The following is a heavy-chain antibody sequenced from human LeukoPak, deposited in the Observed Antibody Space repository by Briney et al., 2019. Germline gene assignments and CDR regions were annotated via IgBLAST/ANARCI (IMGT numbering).Heavy chain of an antibody. CDR1: GGTFSSYA. Sequence: SVKVSCKASGGTFSSYAISWVRQAPGQGLEWMGGIIPIFGTANYAQKFQGRVTITTDESTSTAYMELSSLRSEDTAVYYCARGQTYYYDSTGYYQRAFDYWGQGTLVTVSS. CDR2: IIPIFGTA. J-gene: IGHJ4*02. D-gene: IGHD3-22*01. V-gene: IGHV1-69*05. CDR3: ARGQTYYYDSTGYYQRAFDY.